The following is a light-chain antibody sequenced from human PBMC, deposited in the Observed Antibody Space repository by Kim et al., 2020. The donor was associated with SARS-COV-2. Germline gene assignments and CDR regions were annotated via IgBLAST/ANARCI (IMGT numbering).Light chain of an antibody. CDR1: QSVINNY. CDR3: QHYGASLRT. J-gene: IGKJ1*01. CDR2: GAS. V-gene: IGKV3-20*01. Sequence: PGERATLSCRASQSVINNYLAWYQQKVGQPPRLLIYGASTRTTGIPDRFSGSGSGTDFTLTISRLEPEDFAVYYCQHYGASLRTFGQGTKVDIK.